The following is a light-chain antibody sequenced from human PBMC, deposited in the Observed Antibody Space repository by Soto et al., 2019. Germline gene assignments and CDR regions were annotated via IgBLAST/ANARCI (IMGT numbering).Light chain of an antibody. CDR2: AAS. CDR3: QQYNSYLRT. J-gene: IGKJ1*01. CDR1: QTISSY. Sequence: IQMTQSPSSLSSSVGDRGTLTLRASQTISSYLNWYQQKPGKAPKLLIYAASSLHSGVPSRFSGSGSGTQFTLTISSLQPEDFATYYCQQYNSYLRTFGEGTKVDIK. V-gene: IGKV1-39*01.